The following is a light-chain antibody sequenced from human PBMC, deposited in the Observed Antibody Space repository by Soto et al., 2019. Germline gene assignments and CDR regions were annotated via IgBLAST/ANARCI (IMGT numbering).Light chain of an antibody. V-gene: IGLV2-14*01. CDR1: GSDVGGYNY. CDR2: EVS. CDR3: SSCAGRNNLV. J-gene: IGLJ2*01. Sequence: QSALTQPASVSGSFGQSITISCTGTGSDVGGYNYVSWYQQHPGKAPKVMIYEVSLRPSGVSTRFSGSKSGNTASLSISGLQAEDEADYYCSSCAGRNNLVFGGGTQLTVL.